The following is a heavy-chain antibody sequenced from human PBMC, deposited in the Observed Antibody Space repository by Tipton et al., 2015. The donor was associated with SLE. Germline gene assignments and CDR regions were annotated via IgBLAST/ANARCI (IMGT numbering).Heavy chain of an antibody. V-gene: IGHV4-4*07. CDR3: ARGGQLLTWWFDP. Sequence: TLSLTCTVSGGSISSYYWSWIRQPAGRGPEWIGRISSSGSANYSPSLESRVTISLDTSKNQFSLSLRSVTAADTAKYYCARGGQLLTWWFDPWGPGTLVTVSS. CDR2: ISSSGSA. D-gene: IGHD4/OR15-4a*01. CDR1: GGSISSYY. J-gene: IGHJ5*02.